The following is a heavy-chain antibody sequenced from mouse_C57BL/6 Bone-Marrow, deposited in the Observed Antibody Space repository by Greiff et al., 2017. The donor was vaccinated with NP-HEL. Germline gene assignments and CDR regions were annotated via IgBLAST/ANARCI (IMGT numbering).Heavy chain of an antibody. CDR3: VTLLWLRRAWFAY. D-gene: IGHD2-2*01. CDR1: GFSFNTYA. V-gene: IGHV10-1*01. CDR2: IRSKSNNYAT. Sequence: DVKLVASGGGLVQPKGSLKLSCAASGFSFNTYAMNWVRQAPGKGLEWVARIRSKSNNYATYYADSVKDRFTISRDDSESMLYLQMNNLKTEDTAMYYCVTLLWLRRAWFAYWGQGTLVTVSA. J-gene: IGHJ3*01.